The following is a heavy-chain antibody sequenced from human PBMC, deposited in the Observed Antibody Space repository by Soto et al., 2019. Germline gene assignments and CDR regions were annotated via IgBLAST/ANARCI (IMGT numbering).Heavy chain of an antibody. V-gene: IGHV5-10-1*01. D-gene: IGHD4-4*01. CDR2: IDPSDSYT. CDR1: GYSFTSYW. Sequence: PGESLKISCKGSGYSFTSYWISWVRQMPGKGLEWLGRIDPSDSYTNYSPSFQGHVTISADKSISTAYLQWSSLKASDTAMYYRARAHDYSNPNWLDPCGQGPLVTISS. CDR3: ARAHDYSNPNWLDP. J-gene: IGHJ5*02.